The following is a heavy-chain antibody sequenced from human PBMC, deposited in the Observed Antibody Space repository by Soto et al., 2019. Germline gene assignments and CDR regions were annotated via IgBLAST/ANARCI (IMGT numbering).Heavy chain of an antibody. D-gene: IGHD3-22*01. CDR2: IYYGGSI. V-gene: IGHV4-61*08. CDR3: TGAYYDISGYSLDP. Sequence: SETLSLTCAVSGGSISSGGDSWSWIRQPPGKGLEWIGYIYYGGSINYNPSLKSRVIISVDTAKNQFSLRLSSVTAADTAVYYCTGAYYDISGYSLDPWGQGTSVT. J-gene: IGHJ5*02. CDR1: GGSISSGGDS.